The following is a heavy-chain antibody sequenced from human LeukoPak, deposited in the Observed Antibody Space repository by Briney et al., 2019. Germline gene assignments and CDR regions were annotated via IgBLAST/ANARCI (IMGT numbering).Heavy chain of an antibody. J-gene: IGHJ3*01. CDR2: SKYDGSNK. D-gene: IGHD3-10*01. V-gene: IGHV3-74*01. Sequence: GGSLGLSCAASGFTFSNYWMHWVRQAPGKGLMWVSQSKYDGSNKSYAASVRGRFTISRDNATNALYLHMDSLRAEVTAVYYCARSDYFHNWGQGTMVVVSA. CDR3: ARSDYFHN. CDR1: GFTFSNYW.